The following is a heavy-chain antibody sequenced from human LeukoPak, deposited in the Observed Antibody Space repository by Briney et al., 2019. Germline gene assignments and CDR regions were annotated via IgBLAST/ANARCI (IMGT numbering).Heavy chain of an antibody. D-gene: IGHD3-10*01. CDR1: GFTFSSYG. Sequence: GGSLRLSCAASGFTFSSYGMHWVRQAPGKGLEWVAVIWYDGSNKYYADSVKGRFTISRDNSKNTLYLQMNSLRAEDTALYYCAKLYGSGSYYNYYFDYWGQGILVTVSS. CDR3: AKLYGSGSYYNYYFDY. V-gene: IGHV3-33*06. J-gene: IGHJ4*02. CDR2: IWYDGSNK.